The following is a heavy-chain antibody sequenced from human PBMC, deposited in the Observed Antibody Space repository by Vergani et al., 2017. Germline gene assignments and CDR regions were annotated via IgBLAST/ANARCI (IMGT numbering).Heavy chain of an antibody. CDR2: IYYSGST. J-gene: IGHJ5*02. D-gene: IGHD2-2*01. CDR3: ARGKVRYQLLFPFSGNWFDP. V-gene: IGHV4-59*01. Sequence: QVQLQESGPGLVKPSETLSLTCTVSGGSISSYYWSWIRQPPGKGLEWIGYIYYSGSTNYNPSLKSRVTISVDTSKNQFSLKLSSVTAADTAVYYCARGKVRYQLLFPFSGNWFDPWGQGTLVTVS. CDR1: GGSISSYY.